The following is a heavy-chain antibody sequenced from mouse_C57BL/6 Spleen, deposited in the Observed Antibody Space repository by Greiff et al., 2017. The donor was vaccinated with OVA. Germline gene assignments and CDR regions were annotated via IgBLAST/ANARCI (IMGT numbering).Heavy chain of an antibody. J-gene: IGHJ1*03. V-gene: IGHV5-17*01. D-gene: IGHD2-4*01. CDR3: ASGGLARYFDV. CDR1: GFTFSDYG. Sequence: EVQGVESGGGLVKPGGSLQLSCAASGFTFSDYGMHWVRQAPEKGLEWVAYISSGSSTIYYADTVKGRFTISRDNAKNTLFMQMTSLRSEDTAMYYGASGGLARYFDVGGTGTTGTVSS. CDR2: ISSGSSTI.